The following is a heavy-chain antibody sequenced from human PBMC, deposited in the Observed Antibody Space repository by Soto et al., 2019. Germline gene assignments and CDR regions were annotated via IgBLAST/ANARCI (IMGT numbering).Heavy chain of an antibody. V-gene: IGHV1-2*04. Sequence: ASVKVSCKASGYTFTGYYMHWVRQAPGQGLEWMGWINPNRGGTNYAQKFQGWVTMTRDTSISTAYMELSRLRSDDTAVYYCARSLDYGDLDYWGQGTLVTVSS. CDR3: ARSLDYGDLDY. CDR2: INPNRGGT. D-gene: IGHD4-17*01. CDR1: GYTFTGYY. J-gene: IGHJ4*02.